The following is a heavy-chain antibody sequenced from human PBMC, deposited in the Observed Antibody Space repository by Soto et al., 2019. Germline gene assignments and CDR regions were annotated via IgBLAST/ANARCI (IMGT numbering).Heavy chain of an antibody. J-gene: IGHJ5*02. V-gene: IGHV4-30-4*01. D-gene: IGHD2-2*01. Sequence: PSETLSLTCTVSGGSISSGDYYWSWIRQPPGKGLEWIGYIYYSGSTYYNPSLKSRVTISVDTSKNQFSLKLSSVTAADTAVYYCARDYFLGDCSSTSCRSEDWFDPWGQGTLVTVS. CDR1: GGSISSGDYY. CDR2: IYYSGST. CDR3: ARDYFLGDCSSTSCRSEDWFDP.